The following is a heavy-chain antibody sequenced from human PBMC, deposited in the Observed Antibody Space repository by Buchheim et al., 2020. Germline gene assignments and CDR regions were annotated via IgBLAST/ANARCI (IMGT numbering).Heavy chain of an antibody. CDR1: GYTFTSYY. Sequence: QVQLVQSGAEVKKPGASVKVSCKASGYTFTSYYMHWVRQAPGQGLEWMGIINPSGGSTSYAQKFQGRVTMTRDTSTSTVYMELSSLRSEDTAVYYCARDRYYEFWSGYYPYYYYGMDVWGQGTT. J-gene: IGHJ6*02. CDR3: ARDRYYEFWSGYYPYYYYGMDV. D-gene: IGHD3-3*01. V-gene: IGHV1-46*03. CDR2: INPSGGST.